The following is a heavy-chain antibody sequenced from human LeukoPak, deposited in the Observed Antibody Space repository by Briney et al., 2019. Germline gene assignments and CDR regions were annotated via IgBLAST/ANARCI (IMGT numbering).Heavy chain of an antibody. CDR3: AKDWAIHYDFWSGYYTGILDY. V-gene: IGHV3-33*06. J-gene: IGHJ4*02. Sequence: PGRSLRLSCAASGFTFSSYGMHWVRQAPGKGLEWVAVIWYDGSNKYYADSVKGRFTISRDNSKNTMYLQMNSLRAEDTAVYYCAKDWAIHYDFWSGYYTGILDYWGQGTLVTVSS. CDR1: GFTFSSYG. D-gene: IGHD3-3*01. CDR2: IWYDGSNK.